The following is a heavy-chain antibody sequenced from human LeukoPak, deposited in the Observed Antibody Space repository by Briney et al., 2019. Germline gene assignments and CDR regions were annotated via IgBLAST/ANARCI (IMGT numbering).Heavy chain of an antibody. CDR2: IYHSGRT. Sequence: SETLSLTCTVSGYSISSGYYWGWIRQPPGKGLEWIGSIYHSGRTFYNPSLKSRVTISVDTSKNQFSLKLTSVTAADTAVYYCARTYYYMDVWGKGTTVTVSS. CDR3: ARTYYYMDV. V-gene: IGHV4-38-2*02. CDR1: GYSISSGYY. J-gene: IGHJ6*03.